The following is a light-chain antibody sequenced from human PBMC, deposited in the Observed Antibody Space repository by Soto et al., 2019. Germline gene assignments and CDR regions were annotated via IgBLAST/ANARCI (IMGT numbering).Light chain of an antibody. J-gene: IGLJ1*01. V-gene: IGLV2-14*01. CDR3: SSYTSSSIDYV. CDR2: EIS. Sequence: QSALTQPASVSGSPGQSITISCTGTSSDVGGYNYVSWYQQHPGKAPKLMLYEISNRPSGVSNRFPGSKSGNTASLTISGLQAEGEADYYCSSYTSSSIDYVFGTGTKVTVL. CDR1: SSDVGGYNY.